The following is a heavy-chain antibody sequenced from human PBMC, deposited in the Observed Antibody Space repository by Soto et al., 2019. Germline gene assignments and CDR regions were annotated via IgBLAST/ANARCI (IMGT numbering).Heavy chain of an antibody. CDR2: TYYRSKWTN. Sequence: SQTLSLTCAISGDSVSSISASWNWIRQSPSRGLEWLGRTYYRSKWTNDYAVSVKSRITINPDTSKNQFSLKLSSVTPEDTAMYYCVRGYSSSFEYWGQGNLVTVSS. V-gene: IGHV6-1*01. CDR1: GDSVSSISAS. D-gene: IGHD2-15*01. CDR3: VRGYSSSFEY. J-gene: IGHJ4*02.